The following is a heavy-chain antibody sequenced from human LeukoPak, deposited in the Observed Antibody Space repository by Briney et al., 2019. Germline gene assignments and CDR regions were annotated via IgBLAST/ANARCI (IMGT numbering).Heavy chain of an antibody. CDR2: IYPGDSDT. CDR3: ARPNLYSSSDLDY. CDR1: GYTFTSYW. D-gene: IGHD6-6*01. Sequence: GASVKVSCKXSGYTFTSYWIGWVRQVPGKGLEWMGIIYPGDSDTRYSPSFQGQVTISADKSISTAYLQWSNLKASDTAIYYCARPNLYSSSDLDYWGQGTLVTVSS. V-gene: IGHV5-51*01. J-gene: IGHJ4*02.